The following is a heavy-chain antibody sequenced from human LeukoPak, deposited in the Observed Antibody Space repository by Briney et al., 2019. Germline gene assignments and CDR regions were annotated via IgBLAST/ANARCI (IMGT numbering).Heavy chain of an antibody. Sequence: GAAVKVSCKSSGYTFNGYYMHWVRQAPGQGLEWMGWINPNSGGTTYAQKFQGRVTMTRDTSISTAYMELSRLRSDDTAVYYCARACRARQWLVLRYYYMDVWGKGTTVTVSS. J-gene: IGHJ6*03. CDR1: GYTFNGYY. CDR3: ARACRARQWLVLRYYYMDV. V-gene: IGHV1-2*02. CDR2: INPNSGGT. D-gene: IGHD6-19*01.